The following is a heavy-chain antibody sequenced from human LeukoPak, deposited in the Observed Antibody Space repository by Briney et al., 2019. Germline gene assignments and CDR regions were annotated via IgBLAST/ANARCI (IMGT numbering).Heavy chain of an antibody. V-gene: IGHV1-46*01. J-gene: IGHJ4*02. CDR3: ARADYYDSSGYYYDY. CDR2: INPNGGST. D-gene: IGHD3-22*01. CDR1: GYTFSDYY. Sequence: ASVKVSCKASGYTFSDYYMYWLRQAPGQGLEWMGIINPNGGSTSYAQKFQGRVTTTRDTSTSTVYMELSSLRSEDTAVYYCARADYYDSSGYYYDYWGQGTLVTVSS.